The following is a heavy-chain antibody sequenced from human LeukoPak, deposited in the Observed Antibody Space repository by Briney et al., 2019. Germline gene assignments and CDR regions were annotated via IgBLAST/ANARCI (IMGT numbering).Heavy chain of an antibody. CDR3: ARQYYYDGSGPSQH. CDR2: IYYSGSTY. Sequence: TPSETLSLTCTVSGGSISSYYWSWIRQPPGKGLEWIGYIYYSGSTYYYNPSLKSRVTMSVDTSKNQFSLKVSSVTAADTAVYYCARQYYYDGSGPSQHWGQGTLVTVSS. CDR1: GGSISSYY. V-gene: IGHV4-59*08. D-gene: IGHD3-22*01. J-gene: IGHJ1*01.